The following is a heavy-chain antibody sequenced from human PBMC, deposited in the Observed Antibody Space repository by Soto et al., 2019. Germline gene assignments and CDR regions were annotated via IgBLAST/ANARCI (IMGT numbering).Heavy chain of an antibody. Sequence: ASVKVSCKASGGTFSSYAISWVRQAPGQGLEWMGGIIPIFGTANYAQKFQGRVTITADESTSTAYMELSSPRSEDTAVYYCASRPQYYYGSGKWFDPWGQGTLVTVSS. CDR2: IIPIFGTA. V-gene: IGHV1-69*13. D-gene: IGHD3-10*01. CDR1: GGTFSSYA. J-gene: IGHJ5*02. CDR3: ASRPQYYYGSGKWFDP.